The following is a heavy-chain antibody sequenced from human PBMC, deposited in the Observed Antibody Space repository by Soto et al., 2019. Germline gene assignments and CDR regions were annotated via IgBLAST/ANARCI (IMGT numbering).Heavy chain of an antibody. CDR2: IYSGETQ. D-gene: IGHD2-21*02. Sequence: GGSLRLSCAAPGFNFKTNTLTWFRQTPGKGLEWVASIYSGETQHYADSLRGRFTISSDKSKNTLYFQLSSLRIEDTAVYYCTRYGRGLGRLSLFEYWGQGVLVTVSS. CDR3: TRYGRGLGRLSLFEY. CDR1: GFNFKTNT. V-gene: IGHV3-53*01. J-gene: IGHJ4*02.